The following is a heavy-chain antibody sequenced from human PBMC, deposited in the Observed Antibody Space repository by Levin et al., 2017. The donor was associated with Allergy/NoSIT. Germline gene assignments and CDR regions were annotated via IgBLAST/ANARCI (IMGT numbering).Heavy chain of an antibody. Sequence: GESLKISCKASGYTFTGYYMHWVRQAPGQGLEWMGWINPNSGGTNYAQKFQGWVTMTRDTSISTAYMELSRLRSDDTAVYYCARGRYHYDSSGYSDAFDIWGQGTMVTVSS. J-gene: IGHJ3*02. CDR1: GYTFTGYY. CDR2: INPNSGGT. D-gene: IGHD3-22*01. CDR3: ARGRYHYDSSGYSDAFDI. V-gene: IGHV1-2*04.